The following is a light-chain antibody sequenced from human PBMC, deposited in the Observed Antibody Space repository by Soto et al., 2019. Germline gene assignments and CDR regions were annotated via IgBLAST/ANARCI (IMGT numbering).Light chain of an antibody. Sequence: DIQMTQSPSSLSASVGDRVTITCRASQSIRTYLNWYQQKPGKAPKFLIYAASRLQSGVPSRFSGSGSGTDFALTISSLQPEDFATYYCQQANTFPPTFGGGTKVDIK. CDR3: QQANTFPPT. CDR1: QSIRTY. V-gene: IGKV1-39*01. J-gene: IGKJ4*01. CDR2: AAS.